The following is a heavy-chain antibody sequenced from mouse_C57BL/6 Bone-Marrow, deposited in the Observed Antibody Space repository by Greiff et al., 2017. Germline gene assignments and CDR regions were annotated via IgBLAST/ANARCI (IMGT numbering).Heavy chain of an antibody. V-gene: IGHV1-50*01. Sequence: QVQLQQPGAELVKPGASVKLSCKASGYTFTSYWMQWVKQRPGQGLEWIGEIDPSDSYTNYNQKLKGKATLTVDTSSSTAYMQLSSLTSEDSAVYYCASDGYYVAMDYWGQGASVTVSS. J-gene: IGHJ4*01. CDR2: IDPSDSYT. CDR3: ASDGYYVAMDY. D-gene: IGHD2-3*01. CDR1: GYTFTSYW.